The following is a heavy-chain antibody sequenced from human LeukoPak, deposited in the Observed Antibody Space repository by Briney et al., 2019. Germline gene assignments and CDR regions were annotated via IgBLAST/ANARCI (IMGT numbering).Heavy chain of an antibody. Sequence: SETLSLTCTASGGSISSSSYYWGWIRQPPGKGLEWIGSIYYSGSTYYNPSLKSRVTISVDTSKNQFSLKLSSVTAADTAVYYCARHFGIAAADDYWGQGTLVTVSS. J-gene: IGHJ4*02. D-gene: IGHD6-13*01. V-gene: IGHV4-39*01. CDR1: GGSISSSSYY. CDR3: ARHFGIAAADDY. CDR2: IYYSGST.